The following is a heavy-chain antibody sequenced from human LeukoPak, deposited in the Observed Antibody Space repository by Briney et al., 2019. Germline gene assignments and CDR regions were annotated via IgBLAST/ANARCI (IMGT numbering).Heavy chain of an antibody. J-gene: IGHJ4*02. CDR1: GYTFTGYY. D-gene: IGHD3-22*01. Sequence: ASVKVSCKASGYTFTGYYMHWVRQAPGQGLEWMGWINPNSGGTNYAQKFQGRVTMTRDTSISTAYMELSRLRSDDTAVYYCARGAPLYYYDSSGYYSYWGQGTLVTVSS. CDR3: ARGAPLYYYDSSGYYSY. V-gene: IGHV1-2*02. CDR2: INPNSGGT.